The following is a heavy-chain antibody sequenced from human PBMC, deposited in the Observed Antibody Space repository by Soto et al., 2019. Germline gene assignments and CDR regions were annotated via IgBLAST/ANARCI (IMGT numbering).Heavy chain of an antibody. CDR3: ARFDYAQLFAY. Sequence: SETLSLTCTVSGGSISSSSYYWGWIRQPPGKGLEWIGSIYYSGSTHYNPSLKSRVTISVDTSKNQFSLKLSSVTAADTAVYYCARFDYAQLFAYWGQGTLVTVSS. V-gene: IGHV4-39*01. CDR1: GGSISSSSYY. CDR2: IYYSGST. J-gene: IGHJ4*02. D-gene: IGHD3-16*01.